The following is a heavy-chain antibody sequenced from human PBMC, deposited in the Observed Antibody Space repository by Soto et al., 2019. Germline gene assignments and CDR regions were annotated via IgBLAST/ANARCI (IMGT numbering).Heavy chain of an antibody. V-gene: IGHV4-4*02. CDR2: IYYSGST. CDR1: SGSINSSNW. J-gene: IGHJ4*02. CDR3: ARRAYPGFDY. Sequence: SETLSLTCAVSSGSINSSNWWSWVRQPPGKGLEWIGEIYYSGSTDYNPSLKSRVSISVDKSKNQFTLILNSVTAADTAVYYCARRAYPGFDYWGQGTLVTVS.